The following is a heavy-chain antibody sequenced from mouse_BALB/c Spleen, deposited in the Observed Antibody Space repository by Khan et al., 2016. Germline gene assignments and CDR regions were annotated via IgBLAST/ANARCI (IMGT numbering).Heavy chain of an antibody. Sequence: EVQLQESGGGLVQPGGSLKLSCAATGFDFSRYWMSWVRQAPGKGLEWIGEINPDSSTINYTPSLKDKFIISRDNAKNTLYLQMSKVRSEDTALSYCARLGNYGWFAYWGQGTLVTVSA. CDR1: GFDFSRYW. CDR2: INPDSSTI. V-gene: IGHV4-1*02. CDR3: ARLGNYGWFAY. D-gene: IGHD2-1*01. J-gene: IGHJ3*01.